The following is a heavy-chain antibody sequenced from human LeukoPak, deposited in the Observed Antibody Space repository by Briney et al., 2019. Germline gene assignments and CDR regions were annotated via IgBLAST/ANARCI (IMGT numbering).Heavy chain of an antibody. J-gene: IGHJ6*02. Sequence: GASVKVSCKASGGTFSSYAISWVRQAPGQGLEWMGRIIPILGIANYAQKFQGRVTITADKSTSTAYMELSSLRSEDTAVYYCAITIFGVAAGYYYCGMDVWGQGTTVTVSS. CDR1: GGTFSSYA. CDR2: IIPILGIA. V-gene: IGHV1-69*04. D-gene: IGHD3-3*01. CDR3: AITIFGVAAGYYYCGMDV.